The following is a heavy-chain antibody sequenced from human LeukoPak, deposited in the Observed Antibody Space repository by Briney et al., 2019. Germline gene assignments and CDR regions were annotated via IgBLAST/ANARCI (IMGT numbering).Heavy chain of an antibody. Sequence: ASVKVSCKASGYTFTGYYMHWVRQAPGQGLEWMGRINPNSGGTNYVQKFQGRVTMTRDTSVSTAYMELSRLRSDDTAMYYCARGARGTWAWGDWGQGTLVTVSS. CDR1: GYTFTGYY. D-gene: IGHD3-10*01. CDR3: ARGARGTWAWGD. CDR2: INPNSGGT. V-gene: IGHV1-2*06. J-gene: IGHJ4*02.